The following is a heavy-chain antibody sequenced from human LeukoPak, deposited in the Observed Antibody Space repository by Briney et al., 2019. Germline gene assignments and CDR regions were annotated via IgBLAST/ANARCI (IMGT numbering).Heavy chain of an antibody. CDR1: GFTFSSYG. CDR3: ARDPPY. Sequence: GGSLRLPCAASGFTFSSYGMHWVRQAPGKGLEWVAVILYDGSNKYYADSVKGRFTISRDNSKNTLYLQMNSLRAEDTAVYYCARDPPYWGQGTLVTVSS. J-gene: IGHJ4*02. V-gene: IGHV3-30*03. CDR2: ILYDGSNK.